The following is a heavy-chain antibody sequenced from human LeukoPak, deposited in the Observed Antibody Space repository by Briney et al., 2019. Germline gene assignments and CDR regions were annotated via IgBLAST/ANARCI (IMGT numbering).Heavy chain of an antibody. V-gene: IGHV3-7*01. D-gene: IGHD4-17*01. CDR1: GFTFSSYW. J-gene: IGHJ4*02. CDR2: IKQDGSEK. CDR3: ARDRWRSDYGDYYAY. Sequence: GSLRLSCAASGFTFSSYWMSWVRQAPGKGLEWVANIKQDGSEKYYVDSVKGRFTISRDNAKNSLYLQMNSLRAEDTAVYYCARDRWRSDYGDYYAYWGQGTLVTVSS.